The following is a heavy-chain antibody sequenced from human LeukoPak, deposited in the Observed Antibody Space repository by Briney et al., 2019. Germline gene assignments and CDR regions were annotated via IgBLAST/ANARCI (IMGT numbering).Heavy chain of an antibody. V-gene: IGHV3-23*01. D-gene: IGHD3-22*01. CDR3: AKSRKYYDSSGYQGY. Sequence: GGSLRLSCAASGFTFSRYAMSWVRQAPGRGLEWVSAISGSGGNTYYADSVKGRFTISRDHFKNTLYLQMNSLRAEDTAIYYCAKSRKYYDSSGYQGYWGQGTLVTVSS. CDR2: ISGSGGNT. J-gene: IGHJ4*02. CDR1: GFTFSRYA.